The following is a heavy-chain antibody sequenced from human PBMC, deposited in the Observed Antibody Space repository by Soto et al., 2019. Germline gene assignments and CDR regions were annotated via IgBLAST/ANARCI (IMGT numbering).Heavy chain of an antibody. D-gene: IGHD3-16*01. CDR2: ILHDGSNE. J-gene: IGHJ4*02. CDR1: GFTFSNYG. V-gene: IGHV3-30*03. CDR3: ARDLKGVVDY. Sequence: PGGSLRLSCAAPGFTFSNYGMHWVRQAPGKGLEWVALILHDGSNEYYADSVKGRFTISRDNSKNTLYLQMNSLRGDDTAVYYCARDLKGVVDYWGQGTLVTVSS.